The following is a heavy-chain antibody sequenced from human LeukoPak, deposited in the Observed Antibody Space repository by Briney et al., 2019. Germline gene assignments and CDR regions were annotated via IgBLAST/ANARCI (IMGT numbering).Heavy chain of an antibody. CDR3: EVFFGESGGY. CDR2: IIPIFGTA. D-gene: IGHD3-10*01. J-gene: IGHJ4*02. Sequence: SVKVSCKASGGTFSSYAISWVRQAPGQGLEWMGGIIPIFGTANYAQKFQGRVTITADKSTSTAYMELSSLRSEDAAVYYREVFFGESGGYWGQGTLVTVSS. V-gene: IGHV1-69*06. CDR1: GGTFSSYA.